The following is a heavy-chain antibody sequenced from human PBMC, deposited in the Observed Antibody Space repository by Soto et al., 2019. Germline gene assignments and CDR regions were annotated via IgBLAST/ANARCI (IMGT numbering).Heavy chain of an antibody. CDR1: GYTFTSYG. J-gene: IGHJ5*02. CDR2: ISAYNGNT. Sequence: ASVKVSCKASGYTFTSYGISWVRQAPGQGLEWMGWISAYNGNTNYAQKLQGRVTMTTDTSTSTAYMELRSLRSDDTAVYYCARDVAVAGTEYWFDPWGQGTLVTVSS. D-gene: IGHD6-19*01. V-gene: IGHV1-18*01. CDR3: ARDVAVAGTEYWFDP.